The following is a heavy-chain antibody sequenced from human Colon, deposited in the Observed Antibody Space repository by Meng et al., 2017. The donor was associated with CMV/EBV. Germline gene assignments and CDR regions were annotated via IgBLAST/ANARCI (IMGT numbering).Heavy chain of an antibody. CDR2: ISSSGRTI. J-gene: IGHJ4*02. CDR1: GFTFSSYE. D-gene: IGHD3-3*01. V-gene: IGHV3-48*03. Sequence: GESLKISCAASGFTFSSYEMNWVRQAPGKGLEWVSYISSSGRTIYYADSVKGRFTISTDNAKSSLYLQMNSLRAEDTAVYYCARGLRFWSGWSGVSRPHYFDYWGQGTLVTVSS. CDR3: ARGLRFWSGWSGVSRPHYFDY.